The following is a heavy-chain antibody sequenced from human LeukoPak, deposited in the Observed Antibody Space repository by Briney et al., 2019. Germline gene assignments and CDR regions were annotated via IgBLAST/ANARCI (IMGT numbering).Heavy chain of an antibody. J-gene: IGHJ4*02. D-gene: IGHD3-22*01. CDR1: GFTFSSYS. CDR3: ARAPSRVIISPWYFDY. Sequence: PGGSLRFSCAASGFTFSSYSMNWVRQAPGKGLEWVSSISSSSSYIYYADSVKGRFTISRDNVKNSLYLQMNSLRVEDTAVYYCARAPSRVIISPWYFDYWGQGTLVTVSS. V-gene: IGHV3-21*01. CDR2: ISSSSSYI.